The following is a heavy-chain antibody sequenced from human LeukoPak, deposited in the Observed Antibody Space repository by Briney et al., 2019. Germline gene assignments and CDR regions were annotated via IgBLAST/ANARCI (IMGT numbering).Heavy chain of an antibody. D-gene: IGHD6-19*01. CDR3: SKPRYSSGWYRYYFDY. Sequence: GGSLRLSCAASGFTFSSYEMNWVRQAPGKGLEWVSYISSSGSTIYYADSVKGRFTISRDNSKNTLYLQMNSLRAEDMAVYYCSKPRYSSGWYRYYFDYWGQGTLVTVSS. V-gene: IGHV3-48*03. J-gene: IGHJ4*02. CDR1: GFTFSSYE. CDR2: ISSSGSTI.